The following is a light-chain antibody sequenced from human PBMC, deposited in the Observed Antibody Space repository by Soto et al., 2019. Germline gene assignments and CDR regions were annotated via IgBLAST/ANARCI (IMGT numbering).Light chain of an antibody. V-gene: IGKV1-27*01. J-gene: IGKJ1*01. CDR2: AAS. CDR1: QGISNY. CDR3: QKYNRAART. Sequence: DIQMTQSPSSLSASVGDRVTITCRASQGISNYLAWYQQKPGKVPKLLVYAASTLQSGVPSRFSVSGSGTDFTLTISSLQPEDVATYYCQKYNRAARTFGQGTKVQIK.